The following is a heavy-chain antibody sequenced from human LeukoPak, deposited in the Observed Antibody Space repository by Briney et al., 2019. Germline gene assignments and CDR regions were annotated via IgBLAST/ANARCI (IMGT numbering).Heavy chain of an antibody. Sequence: ASVKVSCKASGYTFTSYAMHWVRQAPGQRLEWMGWINAGNGNTKYSQKFQGRVTITRDTSASTAYMELSSLRSEDTAVYYCARDRADYYGSGSHSPYYFDYWGQGTLVTVSS. J-gene: IGHJ4*02. V-gene: IGHV1-3*01. D-gene: IGHD3-10*01. CDR1: GYTFTSYA. CDR3: ARDRADYYGSGSHSPYYFDY. CDR2: INAGNGNT.